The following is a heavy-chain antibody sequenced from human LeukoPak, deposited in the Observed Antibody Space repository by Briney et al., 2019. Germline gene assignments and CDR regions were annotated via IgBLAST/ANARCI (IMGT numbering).Heavy chain of an antibody. CDR2: IKQDGSEK. CDR1: GFTLSYYW. Sequence: GGSLRLSCAASGFTLSYYWMSWVRQAPGKGLEWVANIKQDGSEKYYADSVKGRFTISRDNAKNSLYLQMNSLRAEDTALYYCAKDRSSGDLSWGQGTMVTVSS. V-gene: IGHV3-7*03. D-gene: IGHD3-10*01. CDR3: AKDRSSGDLS. J-gene: IGHJ3*01.